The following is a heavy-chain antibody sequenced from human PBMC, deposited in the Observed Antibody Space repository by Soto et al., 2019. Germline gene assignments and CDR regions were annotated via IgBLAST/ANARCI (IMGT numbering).Heavy chain of an antibody. V-gene: IGHV4-39*01. J-gene: IGHJ5*02. D-gene: IGHD3-16*01. CDR3: ERHKDLGDWLHP. Sequence: QLQLHESGPGLVKPSETVSLISSVSGDSIITSSYFWAWIRQPPGKGLEWIAMISHSGSPYYNPSPKSRVTTSVDASNNQFSLHLPSVTVAGTAEYFCERHKDLGDWLHPWGEGTLVTVSS. CDR2: ISHSGSP. CDR1: GDSIITSSYF.